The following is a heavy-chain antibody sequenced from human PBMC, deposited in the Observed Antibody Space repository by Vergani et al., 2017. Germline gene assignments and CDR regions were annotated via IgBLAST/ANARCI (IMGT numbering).Heavy chain of an antibody. D-gene: IGHD7-27*01. J-gene: IGHJ3*02. CDR3: ARGQPGEAGTFDI. CDR2: INHSGST. Sequence: QVQLQQWGAGLLKPSETLSLTCAVYGGSFSGYYWSWIRQPPGKGLEWIGEINHSGSTNYNPSLKSRVTISVDTSKHQFSLKLSSVTAADTAVYYCARGQPGEAGTFDIWGQGTMVTVAS. CDR1: GGSFSGYY. V-gene: IGHV4-34*01.